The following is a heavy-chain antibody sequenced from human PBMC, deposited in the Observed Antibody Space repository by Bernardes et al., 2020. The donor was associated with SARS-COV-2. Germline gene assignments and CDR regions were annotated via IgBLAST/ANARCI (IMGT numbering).Heavy chain of an antibody. V-gene: IGHV3-33*01. D-gene: IGHD3-10*01. CDR1: GFPFSSYG. CDR2: IWFDGTKT. J-gene: IGHJ4*02. Sequence: GGSLRLSCAASGFPFSSYGMHWVRQAPGKGLEWVALIWFDGTKTYYSDSVKGRFTISRDNSNSTLWLQMNSLRAGDTAVYYCARVDGAGDYFHYWGQGALVTVSS. CDR3: ARVDGAGDYFHY.